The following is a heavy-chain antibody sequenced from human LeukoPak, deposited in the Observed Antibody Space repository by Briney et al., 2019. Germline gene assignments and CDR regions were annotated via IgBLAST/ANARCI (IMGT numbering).Heavy chain of an antibody. Sequence: EASVKVSCKASGYTFTSYGISWVRQAPGQGVEWMGWISACNGNTNYAQKLQGRVTMTTDTSTSTDYMELRRLRTDDTAVYYCARGGPAAYYYYYYMDVWGKGTTVTVSS. CDR1: GYTFTSYG. CDR2: ISACNGNT. CDR3: ARGGPAAYYYYYYMDV. V-gene: IGHV1-18*01. D-gene: IGHD2-2*01. J-gene: IGHJ6*03.